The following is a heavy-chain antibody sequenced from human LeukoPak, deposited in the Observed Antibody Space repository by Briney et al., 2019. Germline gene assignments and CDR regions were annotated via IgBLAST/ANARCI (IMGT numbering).Heavy chain of an antibody. Sequence: GGSLRLSCAASGFTFSSYSINWVRQAPGKGLEWVSYISSSSSTIYYADSVKGRFTISRDNAKNSLYLQMNSLRAEDTAVYYCARSTPREFWSGYYTTGDDAFDIWGQGTMVTVSS. D-gene: IGHD3-3*01. V-gene: IGHV3-48*04. CDR3: ARSTPREFWSGYYTTGDDAFDI. J-gene: IGHJ3*02. CDR1: GFTFSSYS. CDR2: ISSSSSTI.